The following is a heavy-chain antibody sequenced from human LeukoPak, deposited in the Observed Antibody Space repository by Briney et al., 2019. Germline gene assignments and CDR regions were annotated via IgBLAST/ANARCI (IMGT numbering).Heavy chain of an antibody. CDR2: IYTSGST. CDR1: GGSISSYY. CDR3: ARALVSKHGYYMDV. D-gene: IGHD6-6*01. Sequence: TSETLSLTCTASGGSISSYYWSWIRQPAGKGLEWIGRIYTSGSTNYNPALKSRVTMSVDTSKNQFSLKLSSVTAADTAVYYCARALVSKHGYYMDVWGKGTTVTVSS. V-gene: IGHV4-4*07. J-gene: IGHJ6*03.